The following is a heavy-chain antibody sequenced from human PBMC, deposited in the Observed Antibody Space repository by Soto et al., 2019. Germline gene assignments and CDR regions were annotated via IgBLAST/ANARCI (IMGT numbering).Heavy chain of an antibody. V-gene: IGHV1-2*04. Sequence: ASVKVSCKASGYTFTGYYMHWVRQAPGQGLEWMGWINPNSGGTNYAQKFQGWVTMTGDTSISTAYMELSRLRSDDTAVYYCARGGSSSDYYYYYGMDVWGQGTTVTVS. CDR3: ARGGSSSDYYYYYGMDV. CDR1: GYTFTGYY. D-gene: IGHD6-6*01. CDR2: INPNSGGT. J-gene: IGHJ6*02.